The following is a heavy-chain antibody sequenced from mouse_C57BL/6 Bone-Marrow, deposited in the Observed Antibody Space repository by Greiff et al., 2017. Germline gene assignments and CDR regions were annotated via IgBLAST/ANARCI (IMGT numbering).Heavy chain of an antibody. Sequence: VKLQESGPELVKPGASVKISCKASGYAFSSSWMNWVKQRPGKGLEWIGRIYPGDGDTNYNGKFKGKATLTADKSSSTAYMQLSSLTSEDSAVYFCARPYVLYAMDYWGQGTSVTVSS. CDR3: ARPYVLYAMDY. D-gene: IGHD6-5*01. V-gene: IGHV1-82*01. J-gene: IGHJ4*01. CDR1: GYAFSSSW. CDR2: IYPGDGDT.